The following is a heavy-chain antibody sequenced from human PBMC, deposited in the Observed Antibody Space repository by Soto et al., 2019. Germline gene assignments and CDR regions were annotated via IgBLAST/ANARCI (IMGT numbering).Heavy chain of an antibody. CDR3: AKDRRYFWFRNFRGLFDY. D-gene: IGHD3-9*01. Sequence: EVQLLESGGGLVQPGGSLRLSCAASGFTFSSYAMSWVRQAPGKGLEWVSAISGSGGSTYYADSVKGRFTISRDNSKNTLYLQMNSLRAEDTAVYYCAKDRRYFWFRNFRGLFDYWGQGTLVTVSS. J-gene: IGHJ4*02. V-gene: IGHV3-23*01. CDR1: GFTFSSYA. CDR2: ISGSGGST.